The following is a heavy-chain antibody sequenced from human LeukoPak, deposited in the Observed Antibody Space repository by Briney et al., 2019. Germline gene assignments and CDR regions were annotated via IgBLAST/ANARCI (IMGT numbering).Heavy chain of an antibody. D-gene: IGHD5-24*01. CDR3: ATISAQTFDI. V-gene: IGHV3-7*01. J-gene: IGHJ3*02. CDR2: IKPDGIDK. Sequence: GGSLRLSCVGSGFTFRSHLVNWVRQSPREGLEWVANIKPDGIDKYYVDSARGRFTVSRDNAKNSAFLQMNSLRAEDTAIYYCATISAQTFDIWGQGTLVSVSS. CDR1: GFTFRSHL.